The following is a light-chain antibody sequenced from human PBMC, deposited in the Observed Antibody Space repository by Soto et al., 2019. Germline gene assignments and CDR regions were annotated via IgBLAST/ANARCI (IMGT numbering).Light chain of an antibody. CDR3: QQYYSTPWT. J-gene: IGKJ1*01. V-gene: IGKV4-1*01. Sequence: DIVMTQSPDSLAVSLGERATINCKSSQSVFYSSNNKNSLAWYQQKPGQPPKLLIYWASTRESGVADRFSGGGSGTDFTLTISSLQAEDVAVYYCQQYYSTPWTFGQGTKVQIK. CDR2: WAS. CDR1: QSVFYSSNNKNS.